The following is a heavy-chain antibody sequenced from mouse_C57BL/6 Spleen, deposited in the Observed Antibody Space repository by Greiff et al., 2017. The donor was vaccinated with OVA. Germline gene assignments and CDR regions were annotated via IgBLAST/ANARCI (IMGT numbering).Heavy chain of an antibody. V-gene: IGHV1-50*01. CDR3: ARGGWSHSYWYFDV. CDR1: GYTFTSYW. Sequence: QVQLQQPGAELVKPGASVKLSCKASGYTFTSYWMQWVKQRPGQGLEWIGEIDPSDSYTNYNQKFKGKATLTVDTSSSTAYMQLSSLTSEDSAVDYCARGGWSHSYWYFDVWGTGTTVTVSS. CDR2: IDPSDSYT. D-gene: IGHD1-1*02. J-gene: IGHJ1*03.